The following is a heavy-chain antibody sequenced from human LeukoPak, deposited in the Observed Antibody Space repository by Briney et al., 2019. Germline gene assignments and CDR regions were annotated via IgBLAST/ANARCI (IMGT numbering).Heavy chain of an antibody. J-gene: IGHJ3*02. D-gene: IGHD3-22*01. CDR2: IKCLPYGGTT. Sequence: SGGSLRLSCTASGFTFADYAVSWFRQPPGKGLEWVSYIKCLPYGGTTEYAASVKGRFTISSDDSKSITYLQMNSLRTEDTAVYYCAKDFITLYYYDRAEGDAFDIWGQGTMVTVSS. V-gene: IGHV3-49*03. CDR3: AKDFITLYYYDRAEGDAFDI. CDR1: GFTFADYA.